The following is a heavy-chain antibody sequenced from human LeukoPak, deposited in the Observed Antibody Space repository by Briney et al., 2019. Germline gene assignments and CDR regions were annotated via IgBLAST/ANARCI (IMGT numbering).Heavy chain of an antibody. CDR2: ISYDGSNK. V-gene: IGHV3-30*04. Sequence: GRSLRLSCAASGFTFSSYAMHWVRQAPGKGLEGVAVISYDGSNKYYADSVKGRFTISRDNSKNTLYLQMNSLRAEDTAVYYCARGYGSGSYLDYWGQGTLVTVSS. J-gene: IGHJ4*02. D-gene: IGHD3-10*01. CDR1: GFTFSSYA. CDR3: ARGYGSGSYLDY.